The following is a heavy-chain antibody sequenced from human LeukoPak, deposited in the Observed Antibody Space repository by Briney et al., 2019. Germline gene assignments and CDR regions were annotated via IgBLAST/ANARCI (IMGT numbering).Heavy chain of an antibody. CDR3: ARGGPYSGSYSDYYYYGMDV. CDR1: GYTLTELS. V-gene: IGHV1-69*13. Sequence: SVKVSCKVSGYTLTELSMHWVRQAPGKGLEWMGGIIPIFGTANYAQKFQGRVTITADESTSTAYMELSSLRSEDTAVYYCARGGPYSGSYSDYYYYGMDVWGQGTTVTVSS. CDR2: IIPIFGTA. D-gene: IGHD1-26*01. J-gene: IGHJ6*02.